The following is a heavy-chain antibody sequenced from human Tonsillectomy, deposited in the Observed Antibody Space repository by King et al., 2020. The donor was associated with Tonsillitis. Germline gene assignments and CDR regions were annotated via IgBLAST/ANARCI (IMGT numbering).Heavy chain of an antibody. D-gene: IGHD3-22*01. CDR1: GYSISSGYY. CDR3: ARGPDYYDSSGYTLDY. CDR2: IYHSGST. Sequence: QLQESGPGLVKPSETLSLTCAVSGYSISSGYYWGWLRQPPGKGLEWIGSIYHSGSTYYNPSLKSRVTISVDTSKNQFSLKLSSVTAADTAVYYCARGPDYYDSSGYTLDYWGQGTLVTVSS. V-gene: IGHV4-38-2*01. J-gene: IGHJ4*02.